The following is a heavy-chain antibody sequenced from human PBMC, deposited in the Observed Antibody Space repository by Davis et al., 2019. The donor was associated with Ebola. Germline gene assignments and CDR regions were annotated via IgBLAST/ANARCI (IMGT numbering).Heavy chain of an antibody. CDR2: INSDGSST. J-gene: IGHJ4*02. D-gene: IGHD3-16*01. CDR1: GFTFDDYG. V-gene: IGHV3-74*01. Sequence: GESLKISCAASGFTFDDYGMSWVRQAPGKGLVWVSRINSDGSSTSYADSVKGRFTISRDNAKNTLYLQMNSLRAEDTAVYYCASGGAGAGQRDYWGQGTLVTVSS. CDR3: ASGGAGAGQRDY.